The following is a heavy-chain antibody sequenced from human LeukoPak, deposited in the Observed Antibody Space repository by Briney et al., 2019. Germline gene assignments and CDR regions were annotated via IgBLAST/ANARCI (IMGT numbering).Heavy chain of an antibody. CDR1: GYTFTSYD. D-gene: IGHD3-10*01. J-gene: IGHJ4*02. V-gene: IGHV1-8*01. CDR3: ARVASDYYGSGSYSFDY. CDR2: MNPNSGNT. Sequence: ASVKVSCKASGYTFTSYDINWVRQATGQGLEWMGWMNPNSGNTGYAQKFQGRVTMTRNTSISTAYMELSSLRSEDTAVYYCARVASDYYGSGSYSFDYWGQGTLVTVSS.